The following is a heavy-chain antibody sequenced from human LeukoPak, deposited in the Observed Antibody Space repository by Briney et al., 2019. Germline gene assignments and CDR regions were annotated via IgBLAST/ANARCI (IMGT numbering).Heavy chain of an antibody. Sequence: GGSLRLSCAASGFTFGSYSMNWVRQAPGKGLEWVSFNSGGSSSIYYADSVKGRFTISRDNAKNSLYRRMISLRDEDTAVYYCARVGTGVFDYWGQGTLVTVSS. CDR1: GFTFGSYS. CDR3: ARVGTGVFDY. D-gene: IGHD1-1*01. V-gene: IGHV3-48*02. CDR2: NSGGSSSI. J-gene: IGHJ4*02.